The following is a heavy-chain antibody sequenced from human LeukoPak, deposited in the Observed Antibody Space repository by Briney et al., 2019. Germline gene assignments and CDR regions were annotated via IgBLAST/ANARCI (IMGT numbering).Heavy chain of an antibody. CDR3: ARDLWYSGSRAPPRAFDI. J-gene: IGHJ3*02. V-gene: IGHV3-48*03. D-gene: IGHD1-26*01. CDR1: GFIFSSYE. Sequence: GGSLRLSCEASGFIFSSYEMNCVRQAPGKGLEWVSFISSSGRTMYYADSMKGRFTVSRDNAKNSVYLQMNSLRAEDTAVYYCARDLWYSGSRAPPRAFDIWGQGTMVTVSS. CDR2: ISSSGRTM.